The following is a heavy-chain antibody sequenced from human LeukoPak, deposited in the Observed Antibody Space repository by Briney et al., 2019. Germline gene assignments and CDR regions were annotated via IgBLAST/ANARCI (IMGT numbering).Heavy chain of an antibody. CDR3: AKEVLQETYDYYMDV. Sequence: PGGSLRLSCVASGFTFSSYAMGWVRQAPGKGLEWVSSISGTGGTTYYGDSVKGRFTVSRDNSKNTLSLQMISLRAEDTAVYYCAKEVLQETYDYYMDVWGKGTTVTVSS. D-gene: IGHD4-11*01. J-gene: IGHJ6*03. CDR2: ISGTGGTT. CDR1: GFTFSSYA. V-gene: IGHV3-23*01.